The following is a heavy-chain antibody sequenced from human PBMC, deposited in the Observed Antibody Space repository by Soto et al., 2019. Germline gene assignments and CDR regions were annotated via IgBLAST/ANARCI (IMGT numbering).Heavy chain of an antibody. CDR2: INRDGSTI. V-gene: IGHV3-74*01. CDR3: ARVADCTYSSNCNGRAAFDM. J-gene: IGHJ3*02. D-gene: IGHD6-13*01. Sequence: EVQLVESGGGLAQPGGSLRLSCAASGFTLSSHWMHWVRQAPVKGLVWVSRINRDGSTINYDDSVRGRYTISRDNAKNTLSLQMNSLRAEDTAVYYCARVADCTYSSNCNGRAAFDMWGQGTMVTVSS. CDR1: GFTLSSHW.